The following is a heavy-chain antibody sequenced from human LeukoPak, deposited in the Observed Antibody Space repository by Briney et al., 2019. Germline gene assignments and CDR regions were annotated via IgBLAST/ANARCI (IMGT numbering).Heavy chain of an antibody. Sequence: PGGSLRLSCAASGFTFSDYYMSWIRQAPGKGLEWVSYISSSGSTIYYADSVKGRFTISRDNAKNSLYLQMKSLRAEDTAVYYCARDWAAAGTYAFDIWGQGTMVTVSS. CDR3: ARDWAAAGTYAFDI. CDR1: GFTFSDYY. J-gene: IGHJ3*02. CDR2: ISSSGSTI. D-gene: IGHD6-13*01. V-gene: IGHV3-11*04.